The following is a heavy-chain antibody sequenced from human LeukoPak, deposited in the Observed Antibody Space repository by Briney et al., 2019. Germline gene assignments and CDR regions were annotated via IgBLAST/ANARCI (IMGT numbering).Heavy chain of an antibody. V-gene: IGHV4-4*02. CDR2: IYHSGST. J-gene: IGHJ5*02. CDR1: GGSISSSNW. D-gene: IGHD2-2*01. Sequence: KASETLSLTCAVSGGSISSSNWWSWVRQPPGKGLEWIGEIYHSGSTNYNPSLKSRVTISVDKSKNQFSLKLSSVTAADTAVYYCARGWGVVVVPAAIPNWFDPWGQGTLVTVSS. CDR3: ARGWGVVVVPAAIPNWFDP.